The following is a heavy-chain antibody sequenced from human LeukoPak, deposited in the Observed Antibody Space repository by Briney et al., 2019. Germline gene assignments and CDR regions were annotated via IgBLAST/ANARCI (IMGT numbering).Heavy chain of an antibody. V-gene: IGHV3-30*03. CDR1: GFTFSSYG. J-gene: IGHJ6*02. CDR3: ARDFGQSYGMDV. CDR2: ISYDGSNK. D-gene: IGHD3-3*01. Sequence: GRSLRLSCAASGFTFSSYGMHWVRQAPGKGLEWVAVISYDGSNKYYADSVKGRFTISRDNSKNTLYLQMNSLRAEDTAVYYCARDFGQSYGMDVWGQGTTVTVSS.